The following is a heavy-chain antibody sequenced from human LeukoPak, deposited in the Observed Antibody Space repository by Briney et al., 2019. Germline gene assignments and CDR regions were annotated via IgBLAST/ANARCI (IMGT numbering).Heavy chain of an antibody. V-gene: IGHV4-39*05. Sequence: NPSETPSLTCTVSGGSISSSSYHWGWIRQPPGKGPEWIGSIYYSGSTYYNPSLKSRVTISVDTSKNQFSLKVSSVTAADTAVYHCAGLEGNSRYFDYWGQGTLVTVSS. D-gene: IGHD2/OR15-2a*01. CDR1: GGSISSSSYH. CDR3: AGLEGNSRYFDY. CDR2: IYYSGST. J-gene: IGHJ4*02.